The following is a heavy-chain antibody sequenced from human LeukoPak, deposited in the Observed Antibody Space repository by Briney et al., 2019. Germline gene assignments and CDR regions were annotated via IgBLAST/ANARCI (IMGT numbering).Heavy chain of an antibody. CDR3: VRESVLGSYYYDSRIRYFDY. CDR1: GYTFTSYY. V-gene: IGHV1-46*01. Sequence: ASVKVSCKASGYTFTSYYMHWVRQAPGQGLEWMGIINPSGGSTSYAQKFQGRVTMTRDTSTSTVYMELSSLRSEDTAVYYCVRESVLGSYYYDSRIRYFDYWGQGTLVTVSS. D-gene: IGHD3-22*01. CDR2: INPSGGST. J-gene: IGHJ4*02.